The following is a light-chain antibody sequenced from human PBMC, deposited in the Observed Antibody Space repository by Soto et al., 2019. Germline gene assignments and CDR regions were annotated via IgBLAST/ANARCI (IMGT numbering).Light chain of an antibody. CDR2: GNS. Sequence: QSVLTQPPSVSGAPGQRVTIPCTGSSSNIGAGYDVHWYQQLPGTAPKLLIYGNSNRPSGVPDRFSGSKSGTSASLAITGLQAEDEADYYCQSYDSSLNGARVFGGETKLTVL. CDR1: SSNIGAGYD. J-gene: IGLJ2*01. CDR3: QSYDSSLNGARV. V-gene: IGLV1-40*01.